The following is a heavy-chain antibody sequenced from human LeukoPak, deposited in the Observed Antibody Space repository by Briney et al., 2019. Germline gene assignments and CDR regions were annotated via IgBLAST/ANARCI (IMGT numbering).Heavy chain of an antibody. CDR1: GLTVRSNY. CDR3: ARCDTSRWNGIDF. J-gene: IGHJ4*02. Sequence: GGSLRLSCAASGLTVRSNYMGWVRQAPGKGLEWVSVIHSGGNSYYVDFVKGRFNIYSDNSRNTMDLQINSLRAEDTAVYYCARCDTSRWNGIDFWGQGTLVTVSS. V-gene: IGHV3-53*01. D-gene: IGHD6-13*01. CDR2: IHSGGNS.